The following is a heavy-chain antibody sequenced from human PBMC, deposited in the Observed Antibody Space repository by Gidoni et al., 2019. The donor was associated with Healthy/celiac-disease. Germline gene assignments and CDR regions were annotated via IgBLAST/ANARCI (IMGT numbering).Heavy chain of an antibody. CDR1: GFSFSRDA. CDR2: ISYDGSNK. J-gene: IGHJ4*02. D-gene: IGHD3-10*01. V-gene: IGHV3-30-3*01. Sequence: QVKLVVSGGAVVKPGRSVRAAGAASGFSFSRDAMHWVRQAPGKGLEWVAVISYDGSNKYYADSVKGRFTISRDNSKNTLYLQMNSLRAEDTAVYYCARDYRGVIITGTFDYWGQGTLVTVSS. CDR3: ARDYRGVIITGTFDY.